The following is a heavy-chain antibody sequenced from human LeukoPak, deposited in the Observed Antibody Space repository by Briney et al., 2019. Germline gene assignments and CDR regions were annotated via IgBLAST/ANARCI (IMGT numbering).Heavy chain of an antibody. Sequence: GGSLRLSCTASGFTFPNYAMSWVRQAPGKGLEWVSGINFSVTTTYYADSVKGRFTVSTDTSKNTVYLQMNSLRADDTAVHYCAKDRSAFSPGALDYWGQGTLVTVSS. J-gene: IGHJ4*02. CDR3: AKDRSAFSPGALDY. V-gene: IGHV3-23*01. CDR2: INFSVTTT. CDR1: GFTFPNYA. D-gene: IGHD7-27*01.